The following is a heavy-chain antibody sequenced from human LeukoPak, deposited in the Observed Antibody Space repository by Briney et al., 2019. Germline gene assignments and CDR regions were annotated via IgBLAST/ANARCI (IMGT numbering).Heavy chain of an antibody. V-gene: IGHV4-59*01. D-gene: IGHD3-10*01. Sequence: PSETLSLTCTVSGGSISSYYWSWIRQPPGKGLEWIGYIYYSGSTNYNPSLKSRVTISVDTSKNQFSLKLSSVTAADTAVYYCARAKPAAGPTYYYGSGPLDYWGQGTLVTVSS. CDR2: IYYSGST. CDR1: GGSISSYY. J-gene: IGHJ4*02. CDR3: ARAKPAAGPTYYYGSGPLDY.